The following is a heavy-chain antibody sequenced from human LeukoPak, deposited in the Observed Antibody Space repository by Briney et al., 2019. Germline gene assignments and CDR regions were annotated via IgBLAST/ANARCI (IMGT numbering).Heavy chain of an antibody. CDR3: ARGEDIVVVPAAIQSGYFDY. J-gene: IGHJ4*02. V-gene: IGHV3-30*01. Sequence: GGSLRLSCAASGFTFSSYAMHWVRQAPGKGLEWVAVISYDGSNKYYADSVKGRSTISRDNSKDTLYLQMNSLRAEDTAVYYCARGEDIVVVPAAIQSGYFDYWGQGTLVTVSS. CDR2: ISYDGSNK. D-gene: IGHD2-2*02. CDR1: GFTFSSYA.